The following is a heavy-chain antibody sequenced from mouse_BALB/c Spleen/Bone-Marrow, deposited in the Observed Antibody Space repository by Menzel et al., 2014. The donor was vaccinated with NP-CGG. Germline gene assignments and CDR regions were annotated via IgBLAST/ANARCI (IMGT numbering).Heavy chain of an antibody. CDR3: TIRYYAMDH. J-gene: IGHJ4*01. Sequence: VQLQQSGAELARPGASVKMSCQASGYTFTRYTMHWEKQRPGQGLEWIGYIIPSSGYTNYNQKFKDKATLTADKSSSTAYMQLSSLTSEDSAVYYCTIRYYAMDHWGQGTSVTVSS. V-gene: IGHV1-4*01. CDR1: GYTFTRYT. CDR2: IIPSSGYT. D-gene: IGHD1-1*01.